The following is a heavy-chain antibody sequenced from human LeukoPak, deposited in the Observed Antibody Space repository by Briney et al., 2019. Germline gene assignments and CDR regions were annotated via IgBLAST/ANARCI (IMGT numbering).Heavy chain of an antibody. V-gene: IGHV1-8*01. Sequence: ASVKVSCKASGYTFTSYDINWVRQATGQGLEWMGWMNPNSGNTGYAQKFQGRVTMTRNTSISTAYMELSSLRSEDTAVYYCARGNPDYYYYYMDVWGKGTTVTISS. CDR3: ARGNPDYYYYYMDV. J-gene: IGHJ6*03. CDR1: GYTFTSYD. CDR2: MNPNSGNT.